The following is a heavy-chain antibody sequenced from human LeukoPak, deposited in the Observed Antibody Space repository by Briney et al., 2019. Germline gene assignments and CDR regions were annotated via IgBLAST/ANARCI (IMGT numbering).Heavy chain of an antibody. V-gene: IGHV3-23*01. CDR1: GFTFSSYA. CDR2: ISGSGGST. CDR3: AKDWRYCSGGSCYFDY. J-gene: IGHJ4*02. D-gene: IGHD2-15*01. Sequence: GGSLRLSCAASGFTFSSYAMSWVRQAPGKGLEWVSAISGSGGSTYYADSVKGRFTIPRDNSKITLYLQMNSLRAEDTAVYYCAKDWRYCSGGSCYFDYWGQGTLVTVSS.